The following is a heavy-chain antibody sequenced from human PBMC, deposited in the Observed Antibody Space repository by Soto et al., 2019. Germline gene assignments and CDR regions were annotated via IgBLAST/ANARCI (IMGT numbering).Heavy chain of an antibody. D-gene: IGHD6-6*01. CDR2: IYYSGST. CDR1: GGSISSGDYY. J-gene: IGHJ5*02. V-gene: IGHV4-30-4*01. CDR3: ARERPDGARLDP. Sequence: SETLSLTCTVSGGSISSGDYYWSWIRQPPGKGLEWIGYIYYSGSTYYNPSLKSRVTISVDTSKNHFSLKLSSVTAADTAVYYCARERPDGARLDPWGQGTLVTVS.